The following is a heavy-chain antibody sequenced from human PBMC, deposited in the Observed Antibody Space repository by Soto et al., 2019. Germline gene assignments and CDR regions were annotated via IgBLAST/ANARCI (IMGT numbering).Heavy chain of an antibody. CDR1: GGTFSSYA. CDR3: AGGPPSYYDSSGYYKYYDY. J-gene: IGHJ4*02. D-gene: IGHD3-22*01. CDR2: IIPIFGTA. V-gene: IGHV1-69*13. Sequence: SVKVSCKASGGTFSSYAISWVRQAPGQGLEWMGGIIPIFGTANYAQKFQGRVTITADESTSTAYMELSSLRSEDTAVYYCAGGPPSYYDSSGYYKYYDYWGQGTLVTVSS.